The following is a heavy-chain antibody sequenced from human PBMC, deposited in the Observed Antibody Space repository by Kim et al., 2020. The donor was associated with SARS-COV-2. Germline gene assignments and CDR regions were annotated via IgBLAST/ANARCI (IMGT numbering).Heavy chain of an antibody. CDR2: TFYRTKWYN. CDR3: TRGRSPAAGVFDY. CDR1: GDSVSNTDAA. Sequence: SQTLSLTCAISGDSVSNTDAAWNWVRQSPSRGLEWLGKTFYRTKWYNEYTGSMKSRITITSDTSKNEFSLQLNSVTPDDTAVYYCTRGRSPAAGVFDYWGQGTLLTVSS. J-gene: IGHJ4*02. D-gene: IGHD6-25*01. V-gene: IGHV6-1*01.